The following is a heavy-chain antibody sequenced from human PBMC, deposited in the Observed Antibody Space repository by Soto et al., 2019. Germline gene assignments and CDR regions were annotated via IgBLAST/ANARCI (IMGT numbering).Heavy chain of an antibody. V-gene: IGHV4-30-4*01. D-gene: IGHD3-22*01. CDR3: ASSYDSSGYYYGMDV. CDR1: GGSISSGDYY. CDR2: IYYSGST. Sequence: PWETLSLTCTVSGGSISSGDYYWSWIRQPPGKGLEWIGYIYYSGSTYYNPSLKSRVTISVDTSKNQFSLKLSSVTAADTAVYYCASSYDSSGYYYGMDVWGQGTTVTSP. J-gene: IGHJ6*02.